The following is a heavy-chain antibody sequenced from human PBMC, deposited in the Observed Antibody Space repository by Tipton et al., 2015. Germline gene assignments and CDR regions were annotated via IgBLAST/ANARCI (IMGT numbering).Heavy chain of an antibody. CDR2: IYPGDADA. Sequence: QSGAEVKKPGESLRISCKASGYTFTNYWIGWVRQMPGKGLEWMGIIYPGDADARVSPSFQGQVTISADKSISTAYLQWSSLKASDTAMYYCARAGLDSSSSSDYWGQGTLVTVSS. V-gene: IGHV5-51*01. J-gene: IGHJ4*02. CDR3: ARAGLDSSSSSDY. D-gene: IGHD6-6*01. CDR1: GYTFTNYW.